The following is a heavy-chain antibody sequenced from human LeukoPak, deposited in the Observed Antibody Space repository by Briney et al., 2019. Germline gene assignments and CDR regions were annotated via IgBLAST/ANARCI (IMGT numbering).Heavy chain of an antibody. J-gene: IGHJ6*03. CDR3: ARVRYRYSYGSYYYYMDV. V-gene: IGHV1-2*02. CDR1: GYTFTDDY. D-gene: IGHD5-18*01. Sequence: GASVKVSCKASGYTFTDDYVHWVRQAPGGVTNYAQKLQGRVTMTRDMSISTAYMELSRLRSDDTAVYYCARVRYRYSYGSYYYYMDVWGKGTTVTISS. CDR2: GVT.